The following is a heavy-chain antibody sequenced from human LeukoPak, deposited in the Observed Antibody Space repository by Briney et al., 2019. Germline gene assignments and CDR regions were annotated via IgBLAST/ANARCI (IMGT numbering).Heavy chain of an antibody. CDR2: ISGSSGRT. J-gene: IGHJ4*02. CDR3: ARGSPSGSYSFDY. Sequence: PGGSLRLSCAASGFTFNNCGMSWVRQAPGKGLEWVSAISGSSGRTYYADSVKGRFTISRDNSKNTLYLQMNSLRAGDTAVYYCARGSPSGSYSFDYWGQGTLVTVSS. V-gene: IGHV3-23*01. D-gene: IGHD1-26*01. CDR1: GFTFNNCG.